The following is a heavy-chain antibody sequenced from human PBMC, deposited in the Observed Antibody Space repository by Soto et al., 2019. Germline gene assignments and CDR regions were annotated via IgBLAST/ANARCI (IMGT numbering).Heavy chain of an antibody. Sequence: PSETVSLTXTVSGGSVSSGSYYWSWIRQPPGKGLEWIGYIYYSGSTNYNPSLKSRVTISVDTSKNQFSLKLSSVTAADTAVYYRARGWRYFDYWGQGTLVTVS. D-gene: IGHD1-1*01. CDR3: ARGWRYFDY. CDR2: IYYSGST. J-gene: IGHJ4*02. CDR1: GGSVSSGSYY. V-gene: IGHV4-61*01.